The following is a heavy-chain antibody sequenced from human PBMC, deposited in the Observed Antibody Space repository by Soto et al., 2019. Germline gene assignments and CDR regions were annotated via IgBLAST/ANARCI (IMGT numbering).Heavy chain of an antibody. J-gene: IGHJ4*02. V-gene: IGHV3-33*01. Sequence: GGSLRLSCAASGFTFSSYGMHWVRQAPGKGLEWVAVIWYDGSNKYYADSVKGRFTISRDNSKNTLYLQMNSLRAEDTAVYYCARGGPIGYCSSTSCLLGYWGQGTLVTVSS. CDR3: ARGGPIGYCSSTSCLLGY. CDR2: IWYDGSNK. CDR1: GFTFSSYG. D-gene: IGHD2-2*01.